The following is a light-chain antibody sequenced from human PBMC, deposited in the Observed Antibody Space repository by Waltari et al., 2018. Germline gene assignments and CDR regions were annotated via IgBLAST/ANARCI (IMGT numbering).Light chain of an antibody. CDR3: QQYGSSPLT. CDR1: QSVSSSY. CDR2: GAS. Sequence: EIVLTQSPGPLSFSPGERSTPSCRASQSVSSSYLAWYQQKPGQAPRLLIYGASSRATGIPDRFSGSGSGTDFTLTISRLEPEDFAVYYCQQYGSSPLTFGGGTKVEIK. V-gene: IGKV3-20*01. J-gene: IGKJ4*01.